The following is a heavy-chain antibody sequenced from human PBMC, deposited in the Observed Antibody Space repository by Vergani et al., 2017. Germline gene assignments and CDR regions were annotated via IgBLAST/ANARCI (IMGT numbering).Heavy chain of an antibody. CDR3: VRASWSGPCFMSNWFDS. CDR1: GFSFSGYW. J-gene: IGHJ5*01. D-gene: IGHD3-3*01. V-gene: IGHV3-74*01. CDR2: IKSDRSIT. Sequence: EVQLVESGGGLIHPGGSLRLSCEGSGFSFSGYWLHWVRHRPAKGLVWVSRIKSDRSITKYADSWKGRFTISRDNAKNTLYLEMNGLRGDDTAIYYCVRASWSGPCFMSNWFDSWGQGTLVTVSS.